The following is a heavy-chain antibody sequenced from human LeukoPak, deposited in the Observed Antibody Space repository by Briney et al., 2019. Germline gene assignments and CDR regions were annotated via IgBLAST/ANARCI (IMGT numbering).Heavy chain of an antibody. Sequence: GRSLTPACAAAGFTFSTYWMRCARQAPGKGLVWVSRIKSDGGTNYADSVKGRLTISRDNAKKKLFLQISSLRSETTGVYSCARAPSEIGGYDPEYFRLWGEGALVTVSS. CDR2: IKSDGGT. J-gene: IGHJ1*01. D-gene: IGHD1-14*01. V-gene: IGHV3-74*01. CDR3: ARAPSEIGGYDPEYFRL. CDR1: GFTFSTYW.